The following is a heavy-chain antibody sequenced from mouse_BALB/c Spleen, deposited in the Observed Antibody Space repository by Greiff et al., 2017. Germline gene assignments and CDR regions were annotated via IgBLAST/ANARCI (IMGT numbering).Heavy chain of an antibody. J-gene: IGHJ1*01. CDR2: IRSKSNNYAT. D-gene: IGHD2-10*02. CDR1: GFTFNTYA. V-gene: IGHV10-1*02. Sequence: GGGLVQPKGSLKLSCAASGFTFNTYAMNWVRQAPGKGLEWVARIRSKSNNYATYYADSVKDRFTISRDDSQSMLYLQMNNLKTEDTAMYYCVRHPYGNLYWYFDVWGAGTTVTVSS. CDR3: VRHPYGNLYWYFDV.